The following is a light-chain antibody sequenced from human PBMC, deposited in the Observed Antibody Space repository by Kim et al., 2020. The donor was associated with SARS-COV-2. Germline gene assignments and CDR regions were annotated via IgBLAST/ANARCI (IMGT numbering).Light chain of an antibody. J-gene: IGKJ2*01. V-gene: IGKV3-15*01. CDR3: QQYDNWPPHT. CDR2: GVS. CDR1: QSVSNN. Sequence: EIVMTQSPATLSVSPGERATLSCRASQSVSNNLAWYQQKLGQAPRLLIYGVSTRATGVPARFSGSGSGTEFTLTISSLRSEDFAVYYCQQYDNWPPHTFGQGTKLEI.